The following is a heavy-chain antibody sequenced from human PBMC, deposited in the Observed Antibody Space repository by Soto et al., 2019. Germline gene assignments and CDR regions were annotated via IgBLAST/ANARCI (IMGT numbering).Heavy chain of an antibody. D-gene: IGHD3-22*01. J-gene: IGHJ4*02. V-gene: IGHV3-9*01. CDR2: ISWHSGSI. CDR3: AKGLYYYQTSGYPHY. Sequence: DVQLVESGGGLVQPGRSLRLSCAASGFTFPDYTMHWVRQAPGKGLEWVSGISWHSGSIDYADSVKGRFIISRDDAKNCLYLQMNSLRAEDTAFYYCAKGLYYYQTSGYPHYWGQGTLVTVSS. CDR1: GFTFPDYT.